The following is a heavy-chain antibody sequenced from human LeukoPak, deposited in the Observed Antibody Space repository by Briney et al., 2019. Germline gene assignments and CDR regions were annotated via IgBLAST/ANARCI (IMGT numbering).Heavy chain of an antibody. CDR3: ARDNYGAEEGIGSSLVWLDP. J-gene: IGHJ5*02. CDR2: IDTNTGNP. V-gene: IGHV7-4-1*02. D-gene: IGHD6-13*01. Sequence: ASVKVSCKASGGTFSSYAVSWVRQVPGQGLEWMGWIDTNTGNPTYAQGFTEQFVFSLDTSVNTAYLQINSLKSEDTAVYYCARDNYGAEEGIGSSLVWLDPWGQGTLVTVSS. CDR1: GGTFSSYA.